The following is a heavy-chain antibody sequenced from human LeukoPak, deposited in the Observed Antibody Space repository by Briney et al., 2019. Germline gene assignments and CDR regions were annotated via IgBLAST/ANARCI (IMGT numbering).Heavy chain of an antibody. CDR2: IFTDGSST. J-gene: IGHJ4*02. CDR3: AFGSGWYFDY. Sequence: GGSLRLSCAASGFTFSNYWMHWVRQAPGKGPVWVSRIFTDGSSTTYADSVKGRFTISRDNAKNTLFLQMNGLTAEDTAVYYCAFGSGWYFDYWGQGTLLTVSS. D-gene: IGHD6-19*01. V-gene: IGHV3-74*01. CDR1: GFTFSNYW.